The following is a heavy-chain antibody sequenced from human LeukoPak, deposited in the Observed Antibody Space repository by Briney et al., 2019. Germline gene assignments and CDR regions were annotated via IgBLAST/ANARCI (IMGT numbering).Heavy chain of an antibody. D-gene: IGHD3-22*01. V-gene: IGHV4-4*07. Sequence: SETLSLTCTVSGGSISSYYWSWIRQPAGKGLEWIGNIYISGNTNYNPSLKSRVTLSVDTSKNQFSLKLSYVTAADTALYYCARRKGDITGYYDAFDIWGQGTMVTVSS. CDR1: GGSISSYY. CDR3: ARRKGDITGYYDAFDI. CDR2: IYISGNT. J-gene: IGHJ3*02.